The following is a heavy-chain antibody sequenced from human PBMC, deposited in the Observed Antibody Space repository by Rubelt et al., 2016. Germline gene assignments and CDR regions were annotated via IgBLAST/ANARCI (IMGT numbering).Heavy chain of an antibody. V-gene: IGHV4-34*01. J-gene: IGHJ3*02. CDR2: INHSGRT. Sequence: QVQLQQWGAGLLKPSETLSLTCAVYGGSFSGYYWSWIRQPPGKGLEWIGEINHSGRTNYNPSLKSLFTISVDTSKNQFSLKLSSVTAADTAVYYCASVQVVPAAIGDDAFDIWGQGTMVTVSS. CDR3: ASVQVVPAAIGDDAFDI. CDR1: GGSFSGYY. D-gene: IGHD2-2*01.